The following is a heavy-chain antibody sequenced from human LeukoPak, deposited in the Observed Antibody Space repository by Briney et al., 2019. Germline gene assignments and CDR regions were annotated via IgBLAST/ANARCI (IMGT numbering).Heavy chain of an antibody. V-gene: IGHV3-23*01. J-gene: IGHJ4*02. D-gene: IGHD3-10*01. Sequence: EGSLRLSCAASGFTFSTYNMNWVRQAPGKGLEWVSAISGSGGSTYYADSVKGRFTISRDNSKNALYLQMNSLRAEDTAVYYCAKDYGFPGSGSYYPGYWGQGTLVTVSS. CDR1: GFTFSTYN. CDR3: AKDYGFPGSGSYYPGY. CDR2: ISGSGGST.